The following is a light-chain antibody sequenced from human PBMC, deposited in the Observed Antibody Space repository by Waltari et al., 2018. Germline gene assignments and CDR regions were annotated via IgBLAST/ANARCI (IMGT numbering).Light chain of an antibody. V-gene: IGLV2-11*01. CDR3: CSFAGSPPYV. CDR1: SSDVGCYDS. CDR2: DVN. Sequence: QSALTQPRSVSGSPGQSVTISCTGTSSDVGCYDSVSWYQQHPGKAPKLMIYDVNKRPSGVPDRLSGSKSGNTAFLTISGLQGEDEADYYCCSFAGSPPYVFGTGTKVTVL. J-gene: IGLJ1*01.